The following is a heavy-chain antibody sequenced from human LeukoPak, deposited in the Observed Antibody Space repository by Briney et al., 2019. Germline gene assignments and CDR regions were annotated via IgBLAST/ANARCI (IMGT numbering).Heavy chain of an antibody. CDR1: GGSFSGYY. CDR2: INHSGST. CDR3: ASPFIAVAGTRGDY. V-gene: IGHV4-34*01. D-gene: IGHD6-19*01. J-gene: IGHJ4*02. Sequence: SETLSLTCAAYGGSFSGYYWCWIRQPRGRGLEWIGEINHSGSTNYNPSLKSRVTISVDTSKNQFSLKLSSVTAADTAVYYCASPFIAVAGTRGDYWGQGTLVTVS.